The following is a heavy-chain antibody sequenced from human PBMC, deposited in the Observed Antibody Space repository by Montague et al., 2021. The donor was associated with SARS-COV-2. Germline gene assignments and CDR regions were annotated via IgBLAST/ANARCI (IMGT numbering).Heavy chain of an antibody. J-gene: IGHJ6*02. CDR2: IYHSGST. CDR3: AVNSNYYYYYGMDV. V-gene: IGHV4-38-2*02. Sequence: SETLSLTCTVSGYSISSGYYWGWIRQPPGKGLEWMGSIYHSGSTYYNPSLKSRVTISVDTSKNQFSLKLSSVTAADTAVYYCAVNSNYYYYYGMDVWGQGTTVTVSS. D-gene: IGHD4-11*01. CDR1: GYSISSGYY.